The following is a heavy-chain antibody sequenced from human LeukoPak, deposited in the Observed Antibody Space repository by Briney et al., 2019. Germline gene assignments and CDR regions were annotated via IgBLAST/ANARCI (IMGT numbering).Heavy chain of an antibody. J-gene: IGHJ4*02. CDR2: IIPIFGIA. CDR1: GGTFSSYA. V-gene: IGHV1-69*04. Sequence: GSSAKVSCKASGGTFSSYAISWVRQAPGQGLEWMGRIIPIFGIANYAQKFQGRVTITADKSTSTAYMELSSLRSEDTAVYYCARGDVDTAMVTPDYWGQGTLVTVSS. CDR3: ARGDVDTAMVTPDY. D-gene: IGHD5-18*01.